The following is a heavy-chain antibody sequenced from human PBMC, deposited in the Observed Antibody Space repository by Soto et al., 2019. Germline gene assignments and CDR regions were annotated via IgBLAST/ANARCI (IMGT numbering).Heavy chain of an antibody. CDR3: ARERGNWNSLYDAFDI. Sequence: QVQLVQSGAEVKKPGSSVKVSCKASGGTFSSYAISWVRQAPGQGLEWMGGIIPIFGTANYAQKFQGRVTITADESTSTAYMELSSLRSEDTAVYYCARERGNWNSLYDAFDIWGQGRMVTVSS. CDR2: IIPIFGTA. V-gene: IGHV1-69*01. D-gene: IGHD1-20*01. J-gene: IGHJ3*02. CDR1: GGTFSSYA.